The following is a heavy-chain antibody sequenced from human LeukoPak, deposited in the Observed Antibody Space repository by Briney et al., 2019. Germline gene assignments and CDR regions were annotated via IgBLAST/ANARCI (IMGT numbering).Heavy chain of an antibody. CDR1: GGSLSGHY. CDR3: ARFSWGCSTASCYLTN. CDR2: IYYTGTT. V-gene: IGHV4-59*11. D-gene: IGHD2-2*01. Sequence: PSETLSLTCTVGGGSLSGHYWGWIRRPPGKGLELVGHIYYTGTTFYNPSLNSRVTITLDTSGNQFSLRLTSVIAADTAVYYCARFSWGCSTASCYLTNWGQGALVTVSS. J-gene: IGHJ4*02.